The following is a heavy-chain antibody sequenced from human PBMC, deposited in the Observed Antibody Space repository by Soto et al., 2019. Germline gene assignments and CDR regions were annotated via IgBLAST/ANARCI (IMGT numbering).Heavy chain of an antibody. CDR2: IYYSGST. Sequence: QLLESGPGLVKPSETLSLTCTVSGGSISSSSYYWGWIRQPPGKGLEWIGSIYYSGSTYYNPSLKSRVTISVDTSKNQFSLKLSSVTAADTAVYYCARRRYDYVWGSYFGVHGVFDYWGQGTLVTVSS. D-gene: IGHD3-16*01. CDR1: GGSISSSSYY. V-gene: IGHV4-39*01. J-gene: IGHJ4*02. CDR3: ARRRYDYVWGSYFGVHGVFDY.